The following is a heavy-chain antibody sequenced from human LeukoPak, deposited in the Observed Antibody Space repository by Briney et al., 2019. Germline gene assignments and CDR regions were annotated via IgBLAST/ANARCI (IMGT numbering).Heavy chain of an antibody. D-gene: IGHD3-16*02. CDR3: ARAGLGELSLFDY. Sequence: EASVTVSFKASGGTFSIYAISWVRQAPGQGREWMGRIIPIFGIANYAQKFQGRVTITADQSTSTAYMELSSLRSEDTAVYYCARAGLGELSLFDYWGQGTLVTVSS. J-gene: IGHJ4*02. CDR2: IIPIFGIA. V-gene: IGHV1-69*04. CDR1: GGTFSIYA.